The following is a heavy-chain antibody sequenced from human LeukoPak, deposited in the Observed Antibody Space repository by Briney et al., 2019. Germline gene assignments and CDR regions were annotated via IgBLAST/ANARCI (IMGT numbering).Heavy chain of an antibody. Sequence: GGSLRLSCAASGFTFSSYEMNWVRQAPGKGLEWVSYISSSGSTIYYADSGKGRFTISRDNAKNSLYLQMNSLRAEDTAVYYCARVYSSSWTGYYFDYWGQGTLVTVSS. D-gene: IGHD6-13*01. J-gene: IGHJ4*02. V-gene: IGHV3-48*03. CDR2: ISSSGSTI. CDR1: GFTFSSYE. CDR3: ARVYSSSWTGYYFDY.